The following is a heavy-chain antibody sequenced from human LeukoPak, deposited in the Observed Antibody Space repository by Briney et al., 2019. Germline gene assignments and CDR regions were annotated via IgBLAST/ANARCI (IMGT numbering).Heavy chain of an antibody. CDR3: ARVGPDYNWNPIDY. CDR2: INPGDSDT. V-gene: IGHV5-51*01. J-gene: IGHJ4*02. Sequence: GESLKISCQASGYSFTSSWIGWARQMPGKGLEWMAIINPGDSDTRYSPSFQGQVTISADKSISTVYLQWGSLKASDTAMYYCARVGPDYNWNPIDYWGQGTLVTVSS. D-gene: IGHD1-20*01. CDR1: GYSFTSSW.